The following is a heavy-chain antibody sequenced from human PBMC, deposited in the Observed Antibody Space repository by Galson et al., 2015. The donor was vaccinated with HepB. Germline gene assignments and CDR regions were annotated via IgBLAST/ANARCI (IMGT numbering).Heavy chain of an antibody. CDR2: IIPILGIA. V-gene: IGHV1-69*04. D-gene: IGHD6-19*01. J-gene: IGHJ4*02. Sequence: SVKVSCKASGGTFSSYAISWVRQAPGQGLEWMGRIIPILGIANYAQKFQGRVTITADKSTSTAHMELSSLRSEDTAVYYCARDSTAVAGTRWGQGTLVTVSS. CDR3: ARDSTAVAGTR. CDR1: GGTFSSYA.